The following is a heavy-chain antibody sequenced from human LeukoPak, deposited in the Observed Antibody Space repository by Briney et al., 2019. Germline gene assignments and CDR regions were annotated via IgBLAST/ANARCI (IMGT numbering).Heavy chain of an antibody. V-gene: IGHV3-7*01. CDR3: AKVPRGYSYGPDAFDI. D-gene: IGHD5-18*01. CDR2: IKQDGSEK. Sequence: GGSLRLSCAASGFTFSSYWMSWVRQAPGKGLEWVANIKQDGSEKYYVDSVKGRFTISRDNAKNSLYLQMNSLRAEDTAVYYCAKVPRGYSYGPDAFDIWGQGTMVTVSS. J-gene: IGHJ3*02. CDR1: GFTFSSYW.